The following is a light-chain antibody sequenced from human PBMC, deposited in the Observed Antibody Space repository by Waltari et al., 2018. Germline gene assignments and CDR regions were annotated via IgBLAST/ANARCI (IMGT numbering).Light chain of an antibody. Sequence: DIQMTQSPSSLSASVGDRVTITCRASQFVGNSLAWFQQKPGKAPESLIYDAARLQTGVPSKFSPSGSGTDFTLTITSLQSEDFATYYCQQYESYPYTFGQGTKLEIK. CDR3: QQYESYPYT. CDR2: DAA. J-gene: IGKJ2*01. V-gene: IGKV1-16*02. CDR1: QFVGNS.